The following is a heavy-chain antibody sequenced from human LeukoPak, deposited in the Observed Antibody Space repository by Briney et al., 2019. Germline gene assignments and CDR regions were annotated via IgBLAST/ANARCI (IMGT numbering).Heavy chain of an antibody. V-gene: IGHV4-61*02. CDR3: AREGTIFGVASYYMDV. CDR1: GGSISSGSYY. J-gene: IGHJ6*03. Sequence: SETLSLTCTVSGGSISSGSYYWSWIRQPAGKGLEWIGRIYTSGSTNYNPSLKSRVTISVDTSKNQFSLKLSSVTAADTAVYYCAREGTIFGVASYYMDVWGKGTTVTVSS. CDR2: IYTSGST. D-gene: IGHD3-3*01.